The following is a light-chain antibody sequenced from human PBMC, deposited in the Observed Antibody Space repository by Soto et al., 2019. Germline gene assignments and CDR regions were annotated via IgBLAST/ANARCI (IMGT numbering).Light chain of an antibody. J-gene: IGLJ1*01. Sequence: QSALTQPPSASETPGQRVTISCSGSSSNVGINTVNWYQQLPGTAPKLLIYLNDQRTSGVPDRFSGSKSGTSASLAISGLQSHDEADYYCAAWDDSLNGYVFGTGTKVTVL. CDR3: AAWDDSLNGYV. CDR2: LND. CDR1: SSNVGINT. V-gene: IGLV1-44*01.